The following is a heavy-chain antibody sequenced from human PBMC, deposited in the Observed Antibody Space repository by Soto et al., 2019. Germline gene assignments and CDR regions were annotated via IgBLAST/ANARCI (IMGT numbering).Heavy chain of an antibody. D-gene: IGHD2-15*01. V-gene: IGHV3-53*01. CDR1: GLTVSSNY. CDR3: ARDCSGGGCSSYYYFAMDV. Sequence: GGSLRLSCAASGLTVSSNYMSWVRQAPGKWLEWVSVIYSGGSTFYADSVKGRFTISRDNSKNTLFLQMNSVRAEDSAVYYCARDCSGGGCSSYYYFAMDVWGQGXTVTVYS. CDR2: IYSGGST. J-gene: IGHJ6*02.